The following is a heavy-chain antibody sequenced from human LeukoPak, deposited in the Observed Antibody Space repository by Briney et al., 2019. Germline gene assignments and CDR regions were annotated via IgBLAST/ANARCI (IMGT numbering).Heavy chain of an antibody. CDR3: ARDLNVAVAGPIFDS. CDR1: GGSISSYY. CDR2: IYTTGST. Sequence: SETLSLTCTISGGSISSYYWSWIRQPAGNGLEWIGRIYTTGSTNYNPSLKSRVTMSADTSKNQFSLKLSSVTAADTAVYYCARDLNVAVAGPIFDSWGQGTLVTVSS. J-gene: IGHJ4*02. V-gene: IGHV4-4*07. D-gene: IGHD6-19*01.